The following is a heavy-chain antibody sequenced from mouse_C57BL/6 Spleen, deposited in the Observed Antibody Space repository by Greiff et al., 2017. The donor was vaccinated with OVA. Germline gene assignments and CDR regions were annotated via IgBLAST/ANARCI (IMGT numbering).Heavy chain of an antibody. D-gene: IGHD2-5*01. Sequence: EVMLVESGGGLVKPGGSLKLSCAASGFTFSDYGMHWVRQAPEKGLEWVAYISSGSSTIYYADTVKGRFTISRDNAKNTLFLQMTSLRSEDTAMYYCARGAYYSNWGYFDVWGTGTTVTVSS. CDR2: ISSGSSTI. CDR3: ARGAYYSNWGYFDV. V-gene: IGHV5-17*01. CDR1: GFTFSDYG. J-gene: IGHJ1*03.